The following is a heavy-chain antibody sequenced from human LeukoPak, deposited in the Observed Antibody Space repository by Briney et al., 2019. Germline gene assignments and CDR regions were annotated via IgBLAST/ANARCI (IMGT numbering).Heavy chain of an antibody. V-gene: IGHV1-2*02. Sequence: AASVKVSCKTSGYIFTHYYIQWVRQAPGQGLEWMGWINPNGNAARYAQQFQGRVTMTTDTSIDTAYMELSSLTSDDTAVYYCAKAMDTSMVPDLNYWGQGTLVTVSS. CDR1: GYIFTHYY. J-gene: IGHJ4*02. D-gene: IGHD5-18*01. CDR2: INPNGNAA. CDR3: AKAMDTSMVPDLNY.